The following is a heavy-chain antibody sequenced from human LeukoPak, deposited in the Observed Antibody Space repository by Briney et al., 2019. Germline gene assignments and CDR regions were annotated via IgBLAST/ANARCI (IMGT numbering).Heavy chain of an antibody. J-gene: IGHJ6*04. CDR1: GFTFSSYS. Sequence: GGSLRLSCAASGFTFSSYSMNWVRQAPGKGLEWVSYISSSSSTIYYADSVKGRFTISRDNAKNSLYLQMNGLRAEDTAVYYCARDLGQLVPLDVWGKGTTVTVSS. CDR2: ISSSSSTI. V-gene: IGHV3-48*04. CDR3: ARDLGQLVPLDV. D-gene: IGHD6-6*01.